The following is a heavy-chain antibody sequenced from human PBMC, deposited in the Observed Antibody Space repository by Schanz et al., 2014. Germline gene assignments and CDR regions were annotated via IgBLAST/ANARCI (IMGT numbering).Heavy chain of an antibody. Sequence: DVQLVDSGGGLVQPGGSLRLSCAASGFTVSNSYIHWVRQAPGKGLEWVSTLSGSGAGTFYADSVRGRFAISRDNSKNTLYLEMNSLRAEDTAVYYCARALRHGYCNVVGCQNGGWFDIWGQGTLVIVSS. D-gene: IGHD2-2*03. CDR1: GFTVSNSY. CDR2: SGSGAGT. J-gene: IGHJ4*02. CDR3: ARALRHGYCNVVGCQNGGWFDI. V-gene: IGHV3-23*04.